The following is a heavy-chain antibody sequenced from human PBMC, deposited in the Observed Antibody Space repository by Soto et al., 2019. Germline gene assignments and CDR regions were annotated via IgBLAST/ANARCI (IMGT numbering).Heavy chain of an antibody. D-gene: IGHD3-16*01. V-gene: IGHV5-10-1*01. CDR3: ANLDFTFDSIDIFDI. CDR2: IDPSDSYT. Sequence: PGESMKISCKGSGYTFSDYRISWVRQMPGKGLEWMATIDPSDSYTTYSPSFQGHVTISADKSISTAFLRWTSLKSSDTAFYYCANLDFTFDSIDIFDIWGQGTMVTVSS. CDR1: GYTFSDYR. J-gene: IGHJ3*02.